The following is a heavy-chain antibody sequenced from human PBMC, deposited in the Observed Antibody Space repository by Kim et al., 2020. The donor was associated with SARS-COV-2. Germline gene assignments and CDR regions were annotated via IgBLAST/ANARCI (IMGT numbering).Heavy chain of an antibody. CDR2: IEPSDSYT. D-gene: IGHD6-13*01. J-gene: IGHJ5*02. Sequence: GESLKISCKGSGYSFTSYWISWVRQMPGKGLEWMGRIEPSDSYTNYSPSFQGHVTISADKSISTAYLQWSSLKASDTAMYYCARHPRIAAAGNGNWFDPWGQGTLVTVSS. CDR3: ARHPRIAAAGNGNWFDP. V-gene: IGHV5-10-1*01. CDR1: GYSFTSYW.